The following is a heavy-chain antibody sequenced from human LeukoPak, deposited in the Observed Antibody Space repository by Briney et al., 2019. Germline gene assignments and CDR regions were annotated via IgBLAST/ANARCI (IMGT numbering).Heavy chain of an antibody. J-gene: IGHJ4*02. CDR2: IHHSVGT. D-gene: IGHD3-22*01. CDR1: GGSISNYY. V-gene: IGHV4-59*08. Sequence: SETLSLTCTVSGGSISNYYWSWIRQPPGKGLEWIGYIHHSVGTKYNPSLKSRVTISEDTSKNQFSLKLSSVTAADTAVYYCARSSDTSGYYYYFDYWGQGTLVTVTS. CDR3: ARSSDTSGYYYYFDY.